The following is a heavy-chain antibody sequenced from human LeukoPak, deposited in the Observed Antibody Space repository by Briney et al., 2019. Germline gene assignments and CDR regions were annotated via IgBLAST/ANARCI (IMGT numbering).Heavy chain of an antibody. V-gene: IGHV3-21*01. CDR2: ISSSSSYI. Sequence: GGSLRLSCAASGFTFSSYSMNWVRQAPGKGLEWVSSISSSSSYIYYADSVKGRFTISRDNAKNSLYLQMNSLRAEDTAVYYCARGPPPKWGYKEYAFDIWGQGTMVTVSS. CDR1: GFTFSSYS. J-gene: IGHJ3*02. CDR3: ARGPPPKWGYKEYAFDI. D-gene: IGHD5-18*01.